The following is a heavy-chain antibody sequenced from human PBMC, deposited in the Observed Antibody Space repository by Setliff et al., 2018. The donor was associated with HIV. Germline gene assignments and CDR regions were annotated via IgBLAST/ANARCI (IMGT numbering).Heavy chain of an antibody. D-gene: IGHD2-21*01. CDR2: MDTKGLII. V-gene: IGHV3-48*03. CDR1: GFTFSAYE. J-gene: IGHJ3*01. Sequence: GESLKISCTASGFTFSAYEMNWVRQAPGKGLEWVSYMDTKGLIIYYADSVKGRFTVSRDNAKNSLYLQMNSLRVEDTAVYYCARLIETAYDGFDVWGQGTMVTVSS. CDR3: ARLIETAYDGFDV.